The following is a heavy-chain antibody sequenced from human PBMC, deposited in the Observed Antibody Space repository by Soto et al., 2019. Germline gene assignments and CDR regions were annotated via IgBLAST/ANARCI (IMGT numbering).Heavy chain of an antibody. J-gene: IGHJ4*01. CDR3: ARDSGYGSGASVIHYLDY. Sequence: ASVKVSCKAFGYTFTNFCISWVRQAPGKGRERMGWISPFHGNRDYADKFQDRVILTTDTSTSTAYMELRSLRVEDTAVYYCARDSGYGSGASVIHYLDYWGHGTLATVSS. CDR1: GYTFTNFC. D-gene: IGHD3-10*01. CDR2: ISPFHGNR. V-gene: IGHV1-18*01.